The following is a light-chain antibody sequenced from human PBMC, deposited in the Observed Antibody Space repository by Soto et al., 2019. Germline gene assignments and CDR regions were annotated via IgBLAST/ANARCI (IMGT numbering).Light chain of an antibody. J-gene: IGKJ1*01. CDR1: QSVSSY. Sequence: IVLTQSPATLSLSPWERATLSCRASQSVSSYLAWYQQKPGQAPRLLIYDASNRATGIPARFSGRGSGTDFTLTISSLEPEDFAVYCCQQRSNWTFGQGTKVDIK. CDR3: QQRSNWT. V-gene: IGKV3-11*01. CDR2: DAS.